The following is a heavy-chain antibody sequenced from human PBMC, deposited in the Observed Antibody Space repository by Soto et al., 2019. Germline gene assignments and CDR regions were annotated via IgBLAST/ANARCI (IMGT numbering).Heavy chain of an antibody. V-gene: IGHV4-34*01. J-gene: IGHJ4*02. CDR3: ARGVGYYDSSGYYPPLDY. CDR1: GGSFSGYY. D-gene: IGHD3-22*01. CDR2: INHSGST. Sequence: SETLSLTCAVYGGSFSGYYWSWIRQPPGKGLEWIGEINHSGSTNYNPSLKSRVTISVDTSKNQFSLKLSSVTAADTAVYYCARGVGYYDSSGYYPPLDYWGQGTLVPVSS.